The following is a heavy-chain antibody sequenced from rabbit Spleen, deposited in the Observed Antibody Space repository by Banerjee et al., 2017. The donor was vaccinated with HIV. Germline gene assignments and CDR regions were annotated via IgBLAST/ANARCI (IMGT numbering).Heavy chain of an antibody. V-gene: IGHV1S40*01. Sequence: QSLEESGGDLVKPGASLTLTCKASGFDFSSSYYMCWVRQAPEKGLELIACIDTSSVHTADATWAKGRFTISKTSSTTVTLQMTSLTAADTATYFCARDYGGTLNLWGPGTLVTVS. J-gene: IGHJ4*01. CDR3: ARDYGGTLNL. CDR1: GFDFSSSYY. CDR2: IDTSSVHT. D-gene: IGHD4-2*01.